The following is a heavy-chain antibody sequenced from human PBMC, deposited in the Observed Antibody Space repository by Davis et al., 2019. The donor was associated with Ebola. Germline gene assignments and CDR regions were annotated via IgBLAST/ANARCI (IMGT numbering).Heavy chain of an antibody. CDR2: IYYSGST. CDR1: GGSISSGGYY. D-gene: IGHD3-22*01. V-gene: IGHV4-31*03. Sequence: PSETLSLTCTVSGGSISSGGYYWSWIRQHPGKGLEWIGYIYYSGSTYYNPSLKSRVTISVDTSKNQFSLKLSSVTAADTAVYYCARGTYYDSSGYYSFDYWGQGTLVTVSS. J-gene: IGHJ4*02. CDR3: ARGTYYDSSGYYSFDY.